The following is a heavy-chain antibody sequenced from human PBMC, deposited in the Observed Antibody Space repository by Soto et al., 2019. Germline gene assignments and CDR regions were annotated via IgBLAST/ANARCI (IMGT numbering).Heavy chain of an antibody. V-gene: IGHV4-59*12. Sequence: SETLSLTCTVSGASIRDYFWGWIRQPPGKGLEWIGYIYYSANTNYNPSLKSRVTISLATSKNQFSLRLNSVTGADTAVYYCAGSETRGVILDFWGQGTLVTVSS. J-gene: IGHJ4*02. CDR3: AGSETRGVILDF. D-gene: IGHD3-10*01. CDR1: GASIRDYF. CDR2: IYYSANT.